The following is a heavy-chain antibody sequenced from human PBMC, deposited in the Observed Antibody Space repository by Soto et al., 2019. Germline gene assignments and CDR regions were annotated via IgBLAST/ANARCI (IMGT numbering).Heavy chain of an antibody. J-gene: IGHJ4*02. V-gene: IGHV1-69*13. CDR1: GGTFSSYA. Sequence: SVKLSSKASGGTFSSYAISWVRQAPGQGLEWMGGIIPIFGTANYAQKFQGRVTITADESTSTAYMELSSLRSEDTAVYYCARFCTSLDYVSGKFDYCGRGTRVTVSS. CDR3: ARFCTSLDYVSGKFDY. CDR2: IIPIFGTA. D-gene: IGHD3-10*01.